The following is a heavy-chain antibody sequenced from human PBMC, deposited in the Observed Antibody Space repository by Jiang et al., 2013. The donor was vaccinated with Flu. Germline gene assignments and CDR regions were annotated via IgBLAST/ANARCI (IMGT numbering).Heavy chain of an antibody. J-gene: IGHJ5*02. CDR2: IIPIVGTA. CDR1: GGTFSSYA. CDR3: AREPDIVATIRRGTWFDP. D-gene: IGHD5-12*01. V-gene: IGHV1-69*01. Sequence: SGAEVKKPGSSVKVSCKASGGTFSSYAISWVRQAPGQGLEWMGGIIPIVGTANYAQKFQGRVTITADESTSTAYMELSSLRSEDTAVYYCAREPDIVATIRRGTWFDPWGQGTLVTVSS.